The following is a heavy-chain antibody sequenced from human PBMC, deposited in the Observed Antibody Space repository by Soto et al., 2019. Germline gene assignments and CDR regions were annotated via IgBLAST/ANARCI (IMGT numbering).Heavy chain of an antibody. V-gene: IGHV1-18*01. Sequence: QVQLVQSGAEVKKPGASVKVSCKASGYTFTSYGISWVRQAPGQGLEWMGWISAYNGNTNYAQKLKGRVTMTTDTSTSTAYMELRSLRSDDTAVYYCARAGRVGLTVTTVPYWFDPWGQGTLVTVSS. J-gene: IGHJ5*02. D-gene: IGHD4-17*01. CDR1: GYTFTSYG. CDR3: ARAGRVGLTVTTVPYWFDP. CDR2: ISAYNGNT.